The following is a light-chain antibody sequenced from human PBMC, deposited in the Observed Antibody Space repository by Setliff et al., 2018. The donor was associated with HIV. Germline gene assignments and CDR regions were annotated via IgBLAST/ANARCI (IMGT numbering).Light chain of an antibody. Sequence: QSALTQPPSASGTPGQRVTITCSGNSSNIGTNAVHWYQQLPGTATKVLIYDNKQRPSGVPDRVSGSKSGTSASLAISGLQSDDEAYYYCAAWDATLNCFVFGTGTMVTVL. CDR1: SSNIGTNA. CDR3: AAWDATLNCFV. V-gene: IGLV1-44*01. J-gene: IGLJ1*01. CDR2: DNK.